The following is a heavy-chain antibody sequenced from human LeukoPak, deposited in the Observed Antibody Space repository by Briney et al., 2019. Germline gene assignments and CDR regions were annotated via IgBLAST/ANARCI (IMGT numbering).Heavy chain of an antibody. CDR3: ARAEGSGSGAYTLDY. CDR1: GFTFSSYS. V-gene: IGHV3-21*04. J-gene: IGHJ4*02. D-gene: IGHD3-10*01. Sequence: GSLRLSCAASGFTFSSYSMNWVRQAPGKGLEWVSSISSSSSYIYYADSVKGRFTISRDNAKNSLYLQMNSLRAEDTAVYYCARAEGSGSGAYTLDYWGQGILVTVSS. CDR2: ISSSSSYI.